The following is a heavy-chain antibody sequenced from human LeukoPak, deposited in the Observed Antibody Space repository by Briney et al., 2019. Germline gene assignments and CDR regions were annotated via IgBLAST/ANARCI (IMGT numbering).Heavy chain of an antibody. CDR1: GFTFSNAW. CDR2: ISSSGSTI. V-gene: IGHV3-11*01. D-gene: IGHD2-2*01. J-gene: IGHJ3*02. Sequence: PGGSLRLSCAASGFTFSNAWMSWIRQAPGKGLEWVSYISSSGSTIYYADSVKGRFTISRDNAKNSLYLQMNSLRAEDTAVYYCASIAMTEFRRDAFDIWGQGTMVTVSS. CDR3: ASIAMTEFRRDAFDI.